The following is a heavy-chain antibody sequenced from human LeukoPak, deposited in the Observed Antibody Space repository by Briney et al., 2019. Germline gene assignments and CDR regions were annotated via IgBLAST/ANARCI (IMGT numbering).Heavy chain of an antibody. D-gene: IGHD5-24*01. CDR3: ARKKKVTTIIPSNRDFYYYYYMDV. V-gene: IGHV3-64*01. J-gene: IGHJ6*03. CDR2: VSANGLNT. Sequence: GGSLRLSCAASGFSFSAYAMHWVRQAPGKGLEYVSTVSANGLNTFYANSVKGRFTISRDNSKNTLYLQMGSLGAEDMAVYYCARKKKVTTIIPSNRDFYYYYYMDVWGKGTTVTVSS. CDR1: GFSFSAYA.